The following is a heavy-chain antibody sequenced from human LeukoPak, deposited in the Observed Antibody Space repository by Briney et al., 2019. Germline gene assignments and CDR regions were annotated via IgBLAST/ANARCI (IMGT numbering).Heavy chain of an antibody. CDR2: ISYDGSNK. CDR3: AKDGSGRAFDY. D-gene: IGHD3-10*01. J-gene: IGHJ4*02. Sequence: PGGSLRLSCAASGFTFSSYGMHWVRQAPGKGLEWVAVISYDGSNKYYADSVKGRFTISRDNSKNTLYLQMNSLRAEDTAVYYCAKDGSGRAFDYWGQGTLVTVSS. V-gene: IGHV3-30*18. CDR1: GFTFSSYG.